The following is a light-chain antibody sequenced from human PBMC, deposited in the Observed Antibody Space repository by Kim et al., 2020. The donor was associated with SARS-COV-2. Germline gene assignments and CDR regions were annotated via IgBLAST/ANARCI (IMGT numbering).Light chain of an antibody. CDR3: QAWDSSSNWV. CDR1: KLGDKY. J-gene: IGLJ3*02. CDR2: QDS. V-gene: IGLV3-1*01. Sequence: SYELTQPPSVSVSPGQTASITCSGDKLGDKYACWYQQKPGQSPVLVIYQDSKRPSGIPERFSGSNSGNTATLTISGTQAMDEADYYCQAWDSSSNWVFVGGTQLTVL.